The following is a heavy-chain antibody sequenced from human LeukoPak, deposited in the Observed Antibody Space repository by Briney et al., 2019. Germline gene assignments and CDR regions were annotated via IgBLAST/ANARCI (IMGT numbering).Heavy chain of an antibody. CDR2: INHSGST. CDR3: ARGPSGCYVLRHFQH. Sequence: SETLSLTCAVYGGSFSGYYWSWIRQPPGKGLGWIGEINHSGSTNYNPSLKSRVTISVDTSKNQFSLKLSSVTAADTAVYYCARGPSGCYVLRHFQHWGQGTLATVSS. CDR1: GGSFSGYY. D-gene: IGHD2-15*01. V-gene: IGHV4-34*01. J-gene: IGHJ1*01.